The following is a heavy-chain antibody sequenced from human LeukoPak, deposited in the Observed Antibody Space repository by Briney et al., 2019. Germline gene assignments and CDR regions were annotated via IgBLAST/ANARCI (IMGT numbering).Heavy chain of an antibody. CDR1: GFTFSSYE. J-gene: IGHJ3*02. CDR2: ISGSGGST. V-gene: IGHV3-23*01. CDR3: ARGLSSDI. Sequence: GGSLRLSCAASGFTFSSYEMNWVRQVPGKGLEWVSAISGSGGSTYYADSVKGRFTISRDNSKNTLYLQMNSLRAEDTAVYYCARGLSSDIWGQGTMVTVSS. D-gene: IGHD3-10*01.